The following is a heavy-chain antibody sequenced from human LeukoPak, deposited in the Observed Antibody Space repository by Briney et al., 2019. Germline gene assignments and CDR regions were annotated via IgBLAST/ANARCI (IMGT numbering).Heavy chain of an antibody. V-gene: IGHV4-34*01. CDR3: ARKDCSTTSCSYGFDI. CDR2: TSHSGST. CDR1: GGSFSGYY. Sequence: RTSETLSLTCAVYGGSFSGYYWNWIRQPPGKGLEWIGETSHSGSTNYNPSLESRVTISVDTSKKQFSLELTSVTAADTALYFCARKDCSTTSCSYGFDIWAQGTMVTVSS. J-gene: IGHJ3*02. D-gene: IGHD2-2*01.